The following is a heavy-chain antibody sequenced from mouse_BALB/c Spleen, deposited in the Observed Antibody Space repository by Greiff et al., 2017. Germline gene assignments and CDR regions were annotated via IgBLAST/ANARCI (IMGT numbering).Heavy chain of an antibody. CDR1: GYTFTDYY. CDR2: INPNNGGT. Sequence: VQLQQSGPGLVKPGASVKISCKASGYTFTDYYMNWVKQSHGKSLEWIGAINPNNGGTSYNQKFKGKATLTVDKSSSTAYMELRSLTSEESAVYYCARGYYGSSPYFDYWGQGTTLTVSS. D-gene: IGHD1-1*01. CDR3: ARGYYGSSPYFDY. J-gene: IGHJ2*01. V-gene: IGHV1-26*01.